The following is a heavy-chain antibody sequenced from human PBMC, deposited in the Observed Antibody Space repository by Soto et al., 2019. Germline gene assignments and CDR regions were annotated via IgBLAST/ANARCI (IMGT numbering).Heavy chain of an antibody. D-gene: IGHD1-26*01. V-gene: IGHV5-51*01. Sequence: GESLKISCKGFGYSFTTYWIGWLRQMPGKVLEWMGSIYPDDSDTKYSPSFQGQVTFSVDKYTSTAYLQWSSLKASDTAVYYCARSRLGGYYMLESLHLWGQGTTVTVSS. J-gene: IGHJ6*02. CDR3: ARSRLGGYYMLESLHL. CDR1: GYSFTTYW. CDR2: IYPDDSDT.